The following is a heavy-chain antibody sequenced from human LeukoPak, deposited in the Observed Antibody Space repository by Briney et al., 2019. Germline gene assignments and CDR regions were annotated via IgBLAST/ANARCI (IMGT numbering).Heavy chain of an antibody. CDR1: GYSFTSYW. CDR2: IYPGDSDT. Sequence: GESLKISCKGSGYSFTSYWIGWVRQMPGKGLEWMGIIYPGDSDTRYSPSFQGQVTISADKSISTAYLQWSSLKASDTAIYYCARLGGFGELAVNWFDPWGQGTLVTVSS. D-gene: IGHD3-10*01. CDR3: ARLGGFGELAVNWFDP. J-gene: IGHJ5*02. V-gene: IGHV5-51*01.